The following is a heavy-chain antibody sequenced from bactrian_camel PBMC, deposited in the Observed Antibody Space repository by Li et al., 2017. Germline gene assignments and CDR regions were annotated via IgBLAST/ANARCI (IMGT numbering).Heavy chain of an antibody. CDR2: ISSNGGST. J-gene: IGHJ4*01. CDR1: GLQFSVYD. V-gene: IGHV3S40*01. D-gene: IGHD2*01. CDR3: AKGQRLTATMDAP. Sequence: DVQLVESGGGTVQPGGSLRLSCVASGLQFSVYDMSWVRQAPGKGLEWVSSISSNGGSTYYADSVKGRFTISRDNAKNTLYLLLNSLKTEDTAVYYCAKGQRLTATMDAPRGQGTQVTV.